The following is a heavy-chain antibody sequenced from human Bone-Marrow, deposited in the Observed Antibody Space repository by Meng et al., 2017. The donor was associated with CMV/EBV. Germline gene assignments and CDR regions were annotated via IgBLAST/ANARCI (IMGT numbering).Heavy chain of an antibody. CDR2: IYSGGST. V-gene: IGHV3-66*01. CDR1: EFTVSSNY. J-gene: IGHJ4*02. CDR3: ARKSNTTRRGLFDY. D-gene: IGHD5-24*01. Sequence: GGSLRLSCAASEFTVSSNYMSWVRQAPGKGLEWVSVIYSGGSTYYADSVKGRFTISRDNSKNTLYLQMNSLRADDTAVYYCARKSNTTRRGLFDYWGQGALVTVSS.